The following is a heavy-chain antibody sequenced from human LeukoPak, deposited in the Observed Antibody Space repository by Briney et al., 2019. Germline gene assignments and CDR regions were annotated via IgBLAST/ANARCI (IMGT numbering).Heavy chain of an antibody. CDR3: ASRRGEGLWEDHAFDI. CDR2: MNPNSGNT. D-gene: IGHD3-10*01. V-gene: IGHV1-8*03. Sequence: GASVKVSCKASGYTFTSYDINWVRQATGQGLEWMGWMNPNSGNTGYAQKFQGRVTITRNTSISTAYMELSSLRSEDTAVYYCASRRGEGLWEDHAFDIWGQGTMVTVSS. CDR1: GYTFTSYD. J-gene: IGHJ3*02.